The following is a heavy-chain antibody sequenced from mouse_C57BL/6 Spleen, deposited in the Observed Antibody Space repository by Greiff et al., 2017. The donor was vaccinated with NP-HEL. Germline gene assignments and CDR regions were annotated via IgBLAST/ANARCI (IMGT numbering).Heavy chain of an antibody. Sequence: QVQLQQSGAELVKPGASVKISCKASGYAFSSYWMNWVKQRPGKGLEWIGQIYPGDGDTNYNGKFKGKATMTADKSSSTAFMQLSSLTSEDSAVYFCARGVITTVLTFDYWGQGTTLTVSS. J-gene: IGHJ2*01. CDR1: GYAFSSYW. V-gene: IGHV1-80*01. CDR2: IYPGDGDT. D-gene: IGHD1-1*01. CDR3: ARGVITTVLTFDY.